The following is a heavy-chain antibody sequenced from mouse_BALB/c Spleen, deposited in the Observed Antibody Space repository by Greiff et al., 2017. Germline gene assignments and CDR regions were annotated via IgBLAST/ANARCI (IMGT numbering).Heavy chain of an antibody. J-gene: IGHJ4*01. CDR2: IDPYNGGT. CDR1: GYAFTSYN. CDR3: ARGLGLIAMDY. Sequence: EVKVVESGPELVKPGASVRVSCKASGYAFTSYNMYWVKQSHGKSLEWIGYIDPYNGGTSYNQKFKGKATLTVDKSSSTAYMHLNSLTSEDSAVYYCARGLGLIAMDYWGQGTSVTVSS. V-gene: IGHV1S135*01. D-gene: IGHD3-1*01.